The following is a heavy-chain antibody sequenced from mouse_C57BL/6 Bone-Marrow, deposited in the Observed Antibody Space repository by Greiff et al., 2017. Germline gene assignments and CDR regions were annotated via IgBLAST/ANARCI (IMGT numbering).Heavy chain of an antibody. CDR1: GYTFTNYW. CDR2: MHPNGGSP. J-gene: IGHJ4*01. CDR3: ARSYDYDDYTMDY. D-gene: IGHD2-4*01. Sequence: QVQLQQPGAELVKPGASVKLSCKASGYTFTNYWMHWVKQRPRQGLEWIGMMHPNGGSPDYNEKFKSEATLSVDKSSRKAYMELSSLTSEDSAVYYCARSYDYDDYTMDYWGQGTSVTVSS. V-gene: IGHV1-64*01.